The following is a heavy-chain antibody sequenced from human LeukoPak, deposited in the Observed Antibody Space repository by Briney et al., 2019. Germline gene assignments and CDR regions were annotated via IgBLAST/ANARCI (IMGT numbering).Heavy chain of an antibody. CDR2: ISASGGST. Sequence: GGSLRLSCAASGFTFSRSDMVWVRQAPGKGLEWVSIISASGGSTFYADSVKGRFTISRDNSKSMMFLQMSSLRAEDTAIYYCAKAIDSRGYWYERGADYWGQGTLVTVSS. V-gene: IGHV3-23*01. J-gene: IGHJ4*02. CDR1: GFTFSRSD. D-gene: IGHD3-22*01. CDR3: AKAIDSRGYWYERGADY.